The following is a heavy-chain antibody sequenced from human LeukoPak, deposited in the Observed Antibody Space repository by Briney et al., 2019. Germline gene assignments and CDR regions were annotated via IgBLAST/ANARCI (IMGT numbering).Heavy chain of an antibody. J-gene: IGHJ3*02. D-gene: IGHD4-17*01. CDR3: ARGGYGDYVDAFDI. Sequence: SETLSLTCTVSGGSISSSYYWGWIRQPPGKGLEWIGSIYYSGSASYNPSLKSRVTISVDRSKNQFSLKLSSVTAADTAVYYCARGGYGDYVDAFDIWGQGTMVTVSS. CDR2: IYYSGSA. CDR1: GGSISSSYY. V-gene: IGHV4-39*07.